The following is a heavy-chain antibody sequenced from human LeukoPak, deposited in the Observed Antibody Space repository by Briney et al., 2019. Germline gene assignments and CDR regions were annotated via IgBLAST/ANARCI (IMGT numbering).Heavy chain of an antibody. D-gene: IGHD3-3*01. Sequence: ASVKVSCKASGGTFSSYAISWVRQAPGQGLEWMGRIIPILGIANYAQKFQGRVTITADKSTSTAYMELSSLRSEDTAVYYCAGGGGSIFGVVIFDYWGQGTLVTVSS. CDR2: IIPILGIA. J-gene: IGHJ4*02. CDR1: GGTFSSYA. CDR3: AGGGGSIFGVVIFDY. V-gene: IGHV1-69*04.